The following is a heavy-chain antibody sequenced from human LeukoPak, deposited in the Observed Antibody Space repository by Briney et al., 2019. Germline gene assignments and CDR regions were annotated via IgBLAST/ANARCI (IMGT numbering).Heavy chain of an antibody. CDR3: ARETVRFLPQQHGIHYGMDV. CDR2: IYSGGST. CDR1: GFTVSSNY. V-gene: IGHV3-53*04. J-gene: IGHJ6*02. D-gene: IGHD3-3*01. Sequence: GGSLRLSCAASGFTVSSNYMSWVRQAPGKGLEWVSVIYSGGSTYYADSVKGRFTISRHNSKNTLYLQMNSLRAEDTAVYYCARETVRFLPQQHGIHYGMDVWGQGTMVTVSS.